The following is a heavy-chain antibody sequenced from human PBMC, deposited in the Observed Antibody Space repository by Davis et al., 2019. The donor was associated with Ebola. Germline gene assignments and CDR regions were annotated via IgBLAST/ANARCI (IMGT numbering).Heavy chain of an antibody. D-gene: IGHD6-6*01. Sequence: GESLKISCAASGFTFSDYYMSWIRQAPGKGLEWVSAISGSGGSTYYADSVKGRFTISRDNSKNTLYLQMNSLRAEDTAVYYCAKGGDSSSPDDYWGQGTLVTVSS. CDR3: AKGGDSSSPDDY. CDR2: ISGSGGST. J-gene: IGHJ4*02. CDR1: GFTFSDYY. V-gene: IGHV3-23*01.